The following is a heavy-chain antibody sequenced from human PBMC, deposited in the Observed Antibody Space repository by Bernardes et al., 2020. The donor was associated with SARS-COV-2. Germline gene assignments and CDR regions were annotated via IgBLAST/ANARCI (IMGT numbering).Heavy chain of an antibody. V-gene: IGHV4-34*01. D-gene: IGHD6-19*01. J-gene: IGHJ6*02. CDR3: ARGPKRSGRPNYYYYGMDV. Sequence: SETLSLTCAVYGGSFSGYYWSWIRQPPGKGLEWIGEINHSGSTNYNPSLKSRVTISVDTSKNQFSLKLSSVTAADTAVYYCARGPKRSGRPNYYYYGMDVWGQGTTVTVSS. CDR2: INHSGST. CDR1: GGSFSGYY.